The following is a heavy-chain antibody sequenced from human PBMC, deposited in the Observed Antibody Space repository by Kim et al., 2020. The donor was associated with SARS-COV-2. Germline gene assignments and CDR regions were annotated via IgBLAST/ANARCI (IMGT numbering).Heavy chain of an antibody. CDR1: GYTFTSYY. CDR3: ARDPPDSSGRPHNWFDP. D-gene: IGHD3-22*01. V-gene: IGHV1-46*01. Sequence: ASVKVSCKASGYTFTSYYMHWVRQAPGQGLEWMGIINPSGGSTSYAQKFQGRVTMTRDTSTSTVYMELSSLRSEDTAVYYCARDPPDSSGRPHNWFDPWGQGTLVTVSS. J-gene: IGHJ5*02. CDR2: INPSGGST.